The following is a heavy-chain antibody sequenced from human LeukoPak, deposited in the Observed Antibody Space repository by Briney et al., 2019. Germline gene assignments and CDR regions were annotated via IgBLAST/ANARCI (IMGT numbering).Heavy chain of an antibody. CDR3: ARGYYDSSGSPTGAFDI. Sequence: GGSLRLSCAASGFTFSSYSMNWVRQAPGKGLEWVSSISSSSSYIYYADSVKGRFTISRDNAKNSLYLQMNSLRAEDTAVYYCARGYYDSSGSPTGAFDIWGQGTMVTVSS. CDR2: ISSSSSYI. J-gene: IGHJ3*02. D-gene: IGHD3-22*01. V-gene: IGHV3-21*01. CDR1: GFTFSSYS.